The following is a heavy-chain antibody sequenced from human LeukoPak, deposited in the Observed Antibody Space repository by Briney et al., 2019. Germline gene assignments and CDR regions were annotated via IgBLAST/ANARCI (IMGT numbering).Heavy chain of an antibody. CDR2: ISDDGSNK. J-gene: IGHJ4*02. V-gene: IGHV3-30*18. CDR3: AKDKYDILTGYAN. CDR1: GFTFSSYG. D-gene: IGHD3-9*01. Sequence: PGRSLRPSCAASGFTFSSYGMHWVRQAPGKGLEWVAVISDDGSNKYYADSVKGRFTISRDNSKNTLYLQMNSLRAEDTAVYYCAKDKYDILTGYANWGQGTLVTVSS.